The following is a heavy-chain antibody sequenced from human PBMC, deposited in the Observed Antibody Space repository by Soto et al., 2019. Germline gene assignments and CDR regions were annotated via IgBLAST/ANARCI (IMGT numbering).Heavy chain of an antibody. D-gene: IGHD2-21*02. Sequence: ASVKVSCKASGGTFSSYPISWVRQAPGQGLEWMGGIIPLFGTADYAQKFQGRVTFTADESTSTAYMELSSLRSEDTAVYYCARRGNSDYYYGMNVWGQGTTVTVYS. V-gene: IGHV1-69*13. CDR2: IIPLFGTA. J-gene: IGHJ6*02. CDR3: ARRGNSDYYYGMNV. CDR1: GGTFSSYP.